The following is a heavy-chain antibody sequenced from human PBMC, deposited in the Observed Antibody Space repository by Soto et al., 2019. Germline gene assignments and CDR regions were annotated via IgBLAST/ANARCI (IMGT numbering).Heavy chain of an antibody. D-gene: IGHD2-2*01. J-gene: IGHJ6*02. CDR3: ASLYCSSTSCYYPYYGMDV. CDR1: GFNFSRFW. V-gene: IGHV3-74*01. CDR2: INSDGSRT. Sequence: GGSLRLSCTASGFNFSRFWTHWVRQVPGRGLVWVSHINSDGSRTSYADSVKGRFTISRDNAKNTLYLQMNSLRAEDTAVYYCASLYCSSTSCYYPYYGMDVWGQGTTVTVSS.